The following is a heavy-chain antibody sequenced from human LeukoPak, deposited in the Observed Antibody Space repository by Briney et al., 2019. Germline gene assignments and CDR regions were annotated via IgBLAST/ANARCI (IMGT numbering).Heavy chain of an antibody. CDR2: INPNSGGT. V-gene: IGHV1-2*02. D-gene: IGHD1-14*01. CDR1: GYTFTGYY. J-gene: IGHJ4*02. CDR3: VRAGGAAPLDY. Sequence: GASVKVSCKASGYTFTGYYMHWVRQAPGQGLEWMGWINPNSGGTNYAQKFQGRVTMTRDTSISTAYMDLSRLTSDDTAVYYCVRAGGAAPLDYWGQGTLVTVSS.